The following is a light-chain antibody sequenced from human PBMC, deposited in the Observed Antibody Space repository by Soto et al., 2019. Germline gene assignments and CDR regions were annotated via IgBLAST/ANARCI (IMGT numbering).Light chain of an antibody. J-gene: IGLJ3*02. Sequence: QSALTQPPSASGSPGQSVTISCTGTSSDVGGYKYVSWYQQHPGKAPKLMIYEVSNRPSGVPDRFSGSKSGNTASLTVSGLQAEDEADYYCAAWDDSLRAWVFGGGTKLTVL. CDR2: EVS. CDR1: SSDVGGYKY. V-gene: IGLV2-8*01. CDR3: AAWDDSLRAWV.